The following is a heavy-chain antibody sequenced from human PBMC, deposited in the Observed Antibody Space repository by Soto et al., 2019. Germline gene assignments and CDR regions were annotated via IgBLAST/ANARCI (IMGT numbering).Heavy chain of an antibody. J-gene: IGHJ6*03. Sequence: GESLKISCAASGFTFSSYDMHWVRQATGKGLEWVSAIGTAGDPYYPGSVKGRFTISRENAKNSLYLQMNSLRAGDTAVYYCARATGSSSWYGAYYYYMDVWGKGTTVTVSS. CDR3: ARATGSSSWYGAYYYYMDV. V-gene: IGHV3-13*05. CDR2: IGTAGDP. D-gene: IGHD6-13*01. CDR1: GFTFSSYD.